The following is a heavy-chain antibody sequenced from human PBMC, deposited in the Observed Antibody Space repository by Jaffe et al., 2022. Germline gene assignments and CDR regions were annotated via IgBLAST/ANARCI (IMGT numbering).Heavy chain of an antibody. V-gene: IGHV1-46*01. CDR2: INPSGGST. Sequence: QVQLVQSGAEVKKPGASVKVSCKASGYTFTSYYMHWVRQAPGQGLEWMGIINPSGGSTSYAQKFQGRVTMTRDTSTSTVYMELSSLRSEDTAVYYCARGPRPPYYYDSSGSFDYWGQGTLVTVSS. D-gene: IGHD3-22*01. J-gene: IGHJ4*02. CDR1: GYTFTSYY. CDR3: ARGPRPPYYYDSSGSFDY.